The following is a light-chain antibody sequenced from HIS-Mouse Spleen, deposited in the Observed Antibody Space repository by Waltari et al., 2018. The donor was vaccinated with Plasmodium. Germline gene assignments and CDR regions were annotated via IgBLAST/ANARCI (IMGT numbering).Light chain of an antibody. Sequence: EIVMTQSPATLSVSPGERATLSCRASQCVSRNVAWYQPKPGQAPRRLIYGASTRATGIPARFSGSGSGTEFTLTISSLQSEDFAVYYCQQYNNWSFTFGPGTKVDIK. CDR1: QCVSRN. V-gene: IGKV3-15*01. CDR2: GAS. CDR3: QQYNNWSFT. J-gene: IGKJ3*01.